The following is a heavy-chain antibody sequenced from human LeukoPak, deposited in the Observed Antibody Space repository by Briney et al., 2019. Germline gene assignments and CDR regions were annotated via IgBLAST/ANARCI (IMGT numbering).Heavy chain of an antibody. D-gene: IGHD5/OR15-5a*01. CDR2: IYYSGST. Sequence: PSETLSLTCTVSGGSISSSSYYWGWIRQPPGKGLEWIGSIYYSGSTYYNPSLKSRVTISVDTSKNQFSLKLSSVTAADTAVYYCARRLSNDYWGQGTLVTVYS. J-gene: IGHJ4*02. V-gene: IGHV4-39*01. CDR3: ARRLSNDY. CDR1: GGSISSSSYY.